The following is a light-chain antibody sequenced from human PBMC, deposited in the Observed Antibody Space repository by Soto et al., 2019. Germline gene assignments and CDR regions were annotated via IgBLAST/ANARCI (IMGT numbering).Light chain of an antibody. J-gene: IGKJ1*01. Sequence: DIVMTQSPATLAVAPGERVTFSCRASQGVSRKLAWYQHKPGQAPRLLISGASSRATGIPDRFSGSGSGTDFALTISRLEPEDFAAYYCHQYGSSPRTFGQGTKVDIK. CDR3: HQYGSSPRT. CDR2: GAS. V-gene: IGKV3-20*01. CDR1: QGVSRK.